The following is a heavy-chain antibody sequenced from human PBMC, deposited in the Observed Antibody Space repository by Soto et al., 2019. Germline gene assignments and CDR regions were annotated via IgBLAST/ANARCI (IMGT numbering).Heavy chain of an antibody. Sequence: SETLSLTCTVSGGSISSGGYYWSWIRQHPGKGLEWIGYIYYSGSTYYNPSLKRRVTISVDTSKNQFSLKLSSVTAADTAVYYCARVASPIVVLTFDIWGQGTMVTVSS. J-gene: IGHJ3*02. V-gene: IGHV4-31*03. CDR2: IYYSGST. CDR3: ARVASPIVVLTFDI. CDR1: GGSISSGGYY. D-gene: IGHD3-22*01.